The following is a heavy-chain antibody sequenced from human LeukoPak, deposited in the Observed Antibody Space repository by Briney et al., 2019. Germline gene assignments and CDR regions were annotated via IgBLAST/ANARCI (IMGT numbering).Heavy chain of an antibody. Sequence: ASVKVCCKASGYTFTNYFLHWVRHAHGQGLEWMEIINTRGGPTTYGQKFQGRGSMTFHTSTTTVYMELNNLTSKDTAGYFFAKDGYTISRGRYFDYWGQGTLVTISS. CDR3: AKDGYTISRGRYFDY. V-gene: IGHV1-46*01. CDR2: INTRGGPT. J-gene: IGHJ4*02. D-gene: IGHD5-24*01. CDR1: GYTFTNYF.